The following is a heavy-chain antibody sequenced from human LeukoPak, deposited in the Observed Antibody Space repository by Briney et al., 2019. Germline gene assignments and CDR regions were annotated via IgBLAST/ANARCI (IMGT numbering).Heavy chain of an antibody. D-gene: IGHD2-15*01. V-gene: IGHV1-2*02. CDR2: INPNSGGT. Sequence: ASVKVSCKASEYTFTGYYMHWVRQAPGQGLEWMGWINPNSGGTNYAQKFQGRVTMTRDTSISTAYMELSRLRSDDTAVYYCASVVVVAANDAFDIWGQGTMVTVSS. CDR1: EYTFTGYY. J-gene: IGHJ3*02. CDR3: ASVVVVAANDAFDI.